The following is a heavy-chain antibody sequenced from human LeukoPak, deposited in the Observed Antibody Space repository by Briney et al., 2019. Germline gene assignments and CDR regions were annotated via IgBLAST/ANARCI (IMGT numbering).Heavy chain of an antibody. CDR2: IYTSGST. J-gene: IGHJ4*02. Sequence: SETLSLTCTVSGGSITSYYWSWIRQPAGKGLEWIGRIYTSGSTNYNPSLKSRVTMSLDTSKNQFSLKLSSVTAADTAVYYCVSARENYDILTGYYKGGSFDYWGQGTLVTVSS. V-gene: IGHV4-4*07. CDR1: GGSITSYY. CDR3: VSARENYDILTGYYKGGSFDY. D-gene: IGHD3-9*01.